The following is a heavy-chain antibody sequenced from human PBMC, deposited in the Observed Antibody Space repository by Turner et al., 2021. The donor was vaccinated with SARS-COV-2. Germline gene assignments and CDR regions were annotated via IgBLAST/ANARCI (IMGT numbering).Heavy chain of an antibody. V-gene: IGHV1-24*01. CDR3: ATTLVKLIGDWYFDL. Sequence: QVQLVQSGAEVKKPGASVKVSCQVSGYTLTELSMHWVRQAPGKGLEWMGGHDPEDGETSDAQKFQGRVTMTEDTSTDTAYMELSSLRAEDTVVDYCATTLVKLIGDWYFDLWGRGTLVTVSS. J-gene: IGHJ2*01. D-gene: IGHD3-22*01. CDR2: HDPEDGET. CDR1: GYTLTELS.